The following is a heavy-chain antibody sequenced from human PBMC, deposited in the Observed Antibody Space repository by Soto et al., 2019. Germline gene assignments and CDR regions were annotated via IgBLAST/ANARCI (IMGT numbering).Heavy chain of an antibody. J-gene: IGHJ4*02. D-gene: IGHD3-3*01. Sequence: QVQLVESGGGVVQPGRSLRLSCAASGFTFSSYGMHWVRQAPGKGLEWVAVISYDGSNKYYADSVKGRFTISRDNSKNTLYLQMNSLRAEDTAVYYCAKVHYDFWSGLGNSDYWGQGTLVTVSS. CDR1: GFTFSSYG. CDR3: AKVHYDFWSGLGNSDY. CDR2: ISYDGSNK. V-gene: IGHV3-30*18.